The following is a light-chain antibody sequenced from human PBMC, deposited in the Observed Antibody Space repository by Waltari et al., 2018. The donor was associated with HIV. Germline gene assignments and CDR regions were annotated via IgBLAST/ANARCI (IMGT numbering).Light chain of an antibody. J-gene: IGLJ1*01. CDR1: SSDVGGYNY. V-gene: IGLV2-14*01. CDR2: DVS. CDR3: SSYTSTYV. Sequence: QSALTQPASVSGSPGQSITISCTGTSSDVGGYNYVSWYQQHPVKAPKPMIYDVSNRPSGVSNRFSGSKSGNTASLTISGLQAEDEADYYCSSYTSTYVFGTGTKVTVL.